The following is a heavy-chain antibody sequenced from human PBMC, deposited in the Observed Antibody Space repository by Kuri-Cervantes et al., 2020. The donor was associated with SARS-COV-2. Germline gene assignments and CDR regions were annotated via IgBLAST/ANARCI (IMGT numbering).Heavy chain of an antibody. J-gene: IGHJ6*02. Sequence: GESLKISCAASGFTFSSYAMHWVRQAPGKGLEWVAVISYDGSNKYYADSVKGRFTISRDNSKNTLYLQMNSLRAEDTAVYYCARDIVVVPAAKWGRDSTYYCYYGMDVWGQGTTVTVSS. V-gene: IGHV3-30*01. D-gene: IGHD2-2*01. CDR1: GFTFSSYA. CDR3: ARDIVVVPAAKWGRDSTYYCYYGMDV. CDR2: ISYDGSNK.